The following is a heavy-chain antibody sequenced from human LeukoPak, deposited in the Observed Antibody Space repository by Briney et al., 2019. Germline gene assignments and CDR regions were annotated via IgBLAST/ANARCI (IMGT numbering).Heavy chain of an antibody. Sequence: GGSLRLSCAASGFTFSNYSMDWVRQAPGKGLEWVSSISSRSSYIHYADSVKGRFTISRDNAKNSLYLQMSSLRAEDTAVYYCARDNTLGGFDYWGQGTLVTVSS. J-gene: IGHJ4*02. D-gene: IGHD1-26*01. CDR2: ISSRSSYI. V-gene: IGHV3-21*01. CDR3: ARDNTLGGFDY. CDR1: GFTFSNYS.